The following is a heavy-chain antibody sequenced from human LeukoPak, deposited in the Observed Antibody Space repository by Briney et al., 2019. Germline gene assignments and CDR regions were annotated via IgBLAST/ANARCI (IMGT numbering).Heavy chain of an antibody. J-gene: IGHJ6*03. CDR1: GFTVSSNY. D-gene: IGHD1-14*01. Sequence: GGSLRLSCAASGFTVSSNYMSWVRQAPGKGLEWVSVIYSGGSTYYADSVKGRFTISRDNSKNTLYLQMNSLRAEDTAVYYCARETTTYYYYYMDVWGKGTTVTVSS. CDR2: IYSGGST. CDR3: ARETTTYYYYYMDV. V-gene: IGHV3-53*01.